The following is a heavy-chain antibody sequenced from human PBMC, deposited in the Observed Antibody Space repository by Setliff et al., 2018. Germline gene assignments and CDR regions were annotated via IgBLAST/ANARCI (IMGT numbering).Heavy chain of an antibody. Sequence: GESLKISCATSGFTFRDYSLTWVRQAPGKGLEWVSGIDQISRGYYSDSMKGRFTISRDNSRNTISLQINDLRVEDTATYYCAKDRVNDNSWSGYSDHWGQGTLVTVSS. CDR1: GFTFRDYS. J-gene: IGHJ4*02. V-gene: IGHV3-23*01. CDR3: AKDRVNDNSWSGYSDH. CDR2: IDQISRG. D-gene: IGHD3-3*01.